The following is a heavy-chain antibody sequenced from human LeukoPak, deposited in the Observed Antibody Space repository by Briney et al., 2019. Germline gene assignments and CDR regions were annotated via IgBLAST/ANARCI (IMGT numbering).Heavy chain of an antibody. CDR2: TYYRSKWYN. Sequence: SQTLSLTCAISGDSVSSTTTAWNWIRQSPSRGLEWLGRTYYRSKWYNEYAVSVKSRITIDPDTSKNQFSLQLKSVAPEDTAVYYCAKDGKLYGSGSYQIDYWGQGTLVTVSS. CDR1: GDSVSSTTTA. J-gene: IGHJ4*02. V-gene: IGHV6-1*01. CDR3: AKDGKLYGSGSYQIDY. D-gene: IGHD3-10*01.